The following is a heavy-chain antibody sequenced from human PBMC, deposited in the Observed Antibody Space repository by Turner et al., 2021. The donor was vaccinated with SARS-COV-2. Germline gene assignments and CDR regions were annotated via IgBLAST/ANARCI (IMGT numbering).Heavy chain of an antibody. CDR3: ATSGYLSTNWFDP. CDR1: GNSFTSYW. CDR2: IDPRDSYT. Sequence: EVQLVQSGAEVKKPGESLRISCKGSGNSFTSYWISWVRQMPGKGLEWMGRIDPRDSYTNYSPSFQGHVTFSADNSISTAYLQWSSLKASDTAMYYCATSGYLSTNWFDPWGQGTLVTVSS. J-gene: IGHJ5*02. D-gene: IGHD3-22*01. V-gene: IGHV5-10-1*03.